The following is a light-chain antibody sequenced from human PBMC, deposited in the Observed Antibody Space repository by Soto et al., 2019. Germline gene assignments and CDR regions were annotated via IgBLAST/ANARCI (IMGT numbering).Light chain of an antibody. J-gene: IGKJ1*01. CDR3: QQYASSPWT. CDR2: GAS. Sequence: EIVLTQSPATLSLSPGEKATLSCRASETVRTGSLAWYQQKPGQAPRLLIFGASVRATDIPDRFSGSVYGTDFTLTIPRRAPEDFAVYHCQQYASSPWTFGQGTKLEIK. CDR1: ETVRTGS. V-gene: IGKV3-20*01.